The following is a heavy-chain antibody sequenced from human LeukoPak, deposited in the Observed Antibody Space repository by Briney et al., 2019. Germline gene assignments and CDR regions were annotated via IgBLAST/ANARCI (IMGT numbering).Heavy chain of an antibody. D-gene: IGHD2-2*01. J-gene: IGHJ4*02. Sequence: AASVKVSCKASGYTLTGYHMHWVRQAPGQGLEWVGRINPNSGDTNYAQKFQGRVAMTRDTSIATAFMDLTRLRSDDTAVYYCARDYCSSTSCLFDYWGQGTLVTVSS. CDR3: ARDYCSSTSCLFDY. CDR2: INPNSGDT. CDR1: GYTLTGYH. V-gene: IGHV1-2*06.